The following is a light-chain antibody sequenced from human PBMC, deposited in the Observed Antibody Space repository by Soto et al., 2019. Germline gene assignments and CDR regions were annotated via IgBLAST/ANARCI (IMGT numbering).Light chain of an antibody. CDR2: GAS. CDR3: QQYGSSIT. V-gene: IGKV3-15*01. CDR1: QIISSN. J-gene: IGKJ5*01. Sequence: EVVMTQSPATLSVSPGERATLSCRASQIISSNLAWYQQRPGQAPRLLVYGASTRAAGIPARFSGGGSGTEFTLTISRLEPEDFAVYYCQQYGSSITFGQGTRLEIK.